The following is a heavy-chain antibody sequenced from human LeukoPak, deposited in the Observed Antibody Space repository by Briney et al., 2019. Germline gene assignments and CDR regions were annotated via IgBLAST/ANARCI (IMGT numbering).Heavy chain of an antibody. D-gene: IGHD3-22*01. V-gene: IGHV3-23*01. CDR2: ISDSGGST. CDR1: GFTFSTYA. Sequence: GGSLRLSCAASGFTFSTYAMSWVRQAPGKGLEWVSAISDSGGSTYYADSVKGRFTISRDNAKNSLYLQMNSLRAEDTAVYYCARDFIVSYYDSSGFGYWGQGTLVTVSS. J-gene: IGHJ4*02. CDR3: ARDFIVSYYDSSGFGY.